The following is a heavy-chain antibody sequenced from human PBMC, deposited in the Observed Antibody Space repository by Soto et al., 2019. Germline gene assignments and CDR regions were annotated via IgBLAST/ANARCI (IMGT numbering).Heavy chain of an antibody. J-gene: IGHJ5*02. CDR1: GFKFSTYA. D-gene: IGHD3-16*01. V-gene: IGHV3-23*01. Sequence: EVQLLESGGGLVQPGGSLRLSCSASGFKFSTYAMSWVRQAQGKGLEWVSTLRGSGGGTSYADSVKGRFTISRDNAKNTLWLRMSSLGVEDTALYYCAKDYVVMFGGPIGSWGQGTLVSVSS. CDR3: AKDYVVMFGGPIGS. CDR2: LRGSGGGT.